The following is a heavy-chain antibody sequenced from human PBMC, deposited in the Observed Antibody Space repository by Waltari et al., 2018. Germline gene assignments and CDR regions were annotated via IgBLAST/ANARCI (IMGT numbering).Heavy chain of an antibody. D-gene: IGHD5-18*01. CDR3: ARDDGYSYGSPPALPGGY. CDR1: GYTFTSYG. Sequence: QVQLVQSGAEVKKPGASVKVSCKASGYTFTSYGISWVRQAPGQGLEWMGWISPYTGITNNDQKPQGRVTMTTATSTSTASMELRSRRSDDTAVYYCARDDGYSYGSPPALPGGYWGQGTLVTVSS. V-gene: IGHV1-18*01. J-gene: IGHJ4*02. CDR2: ISPYTGIT.